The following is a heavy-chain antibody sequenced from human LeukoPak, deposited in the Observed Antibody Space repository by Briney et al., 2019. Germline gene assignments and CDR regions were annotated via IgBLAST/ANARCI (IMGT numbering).Heavy chain of an antibody. CDR1: GGTFSSYA. J-gene: IGHJ4*02. V-gene: IGHV1-2*02. Sequence: ASVKVSCKASGGTFSSYAISWVRQAPGQGLEWMGWIDPHSGGTSFAQKFQGRVTMTRDTSISTAHMELSRLRSDDTAVYYCASWSFRAPVGAFDYWGQGTLVTVSS. CDR3: ASWSFRAPVGAFDY. CDR2: IDPHSGGT. D-gene: IGHD1-26*01.